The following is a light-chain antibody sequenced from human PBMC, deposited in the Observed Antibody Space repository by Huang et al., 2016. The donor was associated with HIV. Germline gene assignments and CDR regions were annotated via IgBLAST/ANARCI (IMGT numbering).Light chain of an antibody. CDR1: QDISIW. J-gene: IGKJ5*01. CDR3: LQADISPRS. Sequence: DIQMTQSPSSVSASEGDTVTITCRASQDISIWLAWYQQKPREAPTLLIHSASSLVSGVPSRFSGGGSGTNFSLTINGLRPDDFATYYCLQADISPRSFGQGTRLDIQ. CDR2: SAS. V-gene: IGKV1-12*01.